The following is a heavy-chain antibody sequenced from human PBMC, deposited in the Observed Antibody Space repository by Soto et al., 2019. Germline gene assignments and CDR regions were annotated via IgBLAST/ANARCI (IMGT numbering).Heavy chain of an antibody. D-gene: IGHD3-10*01. Sequence: QVQLVQSGAEVKKPGSSVEVSCKASGGSFSRYTFSWVRQAPGQGLEWMGRIVPTLNIANYAPKFQGRVSFSADKSTGTVYMELRSLTSAATAVYYCARGPTYSAGSYYINWGQGTLVTVS. CDR1: GGSFSRYT. CDR3: ARGPTYSAGSYYIN. V-gene: IGHV1-69*02. CDR2: IVPTLNIA. J-gene: IGHJ4*02.